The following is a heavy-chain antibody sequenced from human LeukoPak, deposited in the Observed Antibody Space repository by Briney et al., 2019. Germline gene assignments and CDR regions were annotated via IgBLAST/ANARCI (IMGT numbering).Heavy chain of an antibody. D-gene: IGHD5-24*01. V-gene: IGHV3-9*01. CDR3: AKDTVRWPGRDLDY. CDR1: GFTFDDYA. CDR2: VSWNSGSI. Sequence: PGRSLRLSCAASGFTFDDYAMHWARHAPGKGLEWDPGVSWNSGSIVYADSVKGRLTISRDNAKNSLYLQVNGLRAEDTAVYYCAKDTVRWPGRDLDYWGQGTLVTVSS. J-gene: IGHJ4*02.